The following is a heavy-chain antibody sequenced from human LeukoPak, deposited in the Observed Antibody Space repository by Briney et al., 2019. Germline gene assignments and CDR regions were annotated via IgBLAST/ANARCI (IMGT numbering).Heavy chain of an antibody. Sequence: SETLSLTCTVSGGSISSYYWSWIRQPPGKGLEWIGSIYYSGSTYYNPSLKSRVTISVDTSKNQFSLKLNSVTAADTAVYYCARQKVTAIGPLDYWGQGTLVTVSS. D-gene: IGHD2-21*02. J-gene: IGHJ4*02. CDR3: ARQKVTAIGPLDY. CDR1: GGSISSYY. V-gene: IGHV4-39*01. CDR2: IYYSGST.